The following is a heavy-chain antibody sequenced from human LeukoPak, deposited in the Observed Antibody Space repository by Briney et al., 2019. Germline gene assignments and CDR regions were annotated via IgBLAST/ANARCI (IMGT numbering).Heavy chain of an antibody. CDR3: ARDEEQWLIPDY. V-gene: IGHV3-11*01. Sequence: GGSLRLSCAASGFAFSDYYMSWIRQAPGKGLEWVSYISSSGSTIYYADSVKGRFTISRDNAKNSLYLQMNSLRAEDTAVYYCARDEEQWLIPDYWGQGTLVTVSS. D-gene: IGHD6-19*01. J-gene: IGHJ4*02. CDR2: ISSSGSTI. CDR1: GFAFSDYY.